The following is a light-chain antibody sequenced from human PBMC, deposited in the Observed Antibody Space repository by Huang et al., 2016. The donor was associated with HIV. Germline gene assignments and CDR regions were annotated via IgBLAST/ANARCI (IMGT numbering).Light chain of an antibody. J-gene: IGKJ2*01. V-gene: IGKV3-15*01. CDR1: QIVSNH. CDR3: QQYDDWPPT. CDR2: GTS. Sequence: EILMTQSPDTQSVSPGQRATLSCRTSQIVSNHLAWYQQIPGQAPRLLIYGTSTRATGVPARFSASGSGTEFALTISSLTSEDFALYFCQQYDDWPPTFGQGTKLEI.